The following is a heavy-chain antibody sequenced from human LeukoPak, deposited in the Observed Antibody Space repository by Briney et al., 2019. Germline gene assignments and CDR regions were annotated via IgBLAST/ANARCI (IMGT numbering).Heavy chain of an antibody. CDR3: ARRGYSDSSGYDY. J-gene: IGHJ4*02. V-gene: IGHV3-21*01. Sequence: GGSLRPSCATSGFTFKNYAMNWVRQAPGKGLEWVSSISGDSSDIYYADSVMGRSTISRDNAKNSVYLQINSLRAEDTAIYNCARRGYSDSSGYDYWGQGTLVTVSS. CDR1: GFTFKNYA. D-gene: IGHD3-22*01. CDR2: ISGDSSDI.